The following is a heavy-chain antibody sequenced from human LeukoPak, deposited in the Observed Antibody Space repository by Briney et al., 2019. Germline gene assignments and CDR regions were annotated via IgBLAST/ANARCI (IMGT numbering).Heavy chain of an antibody. V-gene: IGHV4-34*01. CDR2: INHSGST. CDR1: GGSFSGYY. CDR3: ARVHYYFDY. J-gene: IGHJ4*02. Sequence: PSETLSLTCAVYGGSFSGYYWSWIRQPPGKGLEWIGEINHSGSTNYNPSLKSRITISVDTSKNQFSLKLSSVTAADTAVYYCARVHYYFDYWGQGTLVTVSS.